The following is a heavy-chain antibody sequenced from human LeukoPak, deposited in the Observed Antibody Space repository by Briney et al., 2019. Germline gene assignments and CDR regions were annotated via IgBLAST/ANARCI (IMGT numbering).Heavy chain of an antibody. Sequence: ASVKVTCKASGYTFINHDINWVRQATGQGGEWRGWMSADSDSTRYAQNFQRRVAISRDTSVNTAYMELSSLRSEDTAIYYCTRLTGTTVDYWGQRTLVTVSS. D-gene: IGHD1-1*01. V-gene: IGHV1-8*03. J-gene: IGHJ4*02. CDR1: GYTFINHD. CDR2: MSADSDST. CDR3: TRLTGTTVDY.